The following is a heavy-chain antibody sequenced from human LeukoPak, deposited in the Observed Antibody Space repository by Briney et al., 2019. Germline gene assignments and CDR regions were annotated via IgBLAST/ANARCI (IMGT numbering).Heavy chain of an antibody. CDR1: GYTFTGYY. D-gene: IGHD6-13*01. V-gene: IGHV1-2*04. CDR3: ARDLCSSCPPGTPGY. CDR2: INPNSGGT. Sequence: ASVKVSCKASGYTFTGYYMHWVRQAPGQGLEWMGWINPNSGGTNYAQKFQGWVTMTRDTSISTAYMELSRLRSDDTAVYYCARDLCSSCPPGTPGYWGQGTLVTVSS. J-gene: IGHJ4*02.